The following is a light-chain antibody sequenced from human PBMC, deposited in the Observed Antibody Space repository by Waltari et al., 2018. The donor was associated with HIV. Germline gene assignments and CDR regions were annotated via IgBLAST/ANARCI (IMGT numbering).Light chain of an antibody. CDR1: SSDVGGYNY. CDR3: TSYTSAATVV. J-gene: IGLJ2*01. Sequence: QSALTQPASVSGSPGQSITISCTGTSSDVGGYNYVSWYQQHPGKAPTVIIYEVTNRPSGFSNRLSGSNSGNTAYLTISGLQGEDEADYYCTSYTSAATVVFGGGTKLTVL. CDR2: EVT. V-gene: IGLV2-14*01.